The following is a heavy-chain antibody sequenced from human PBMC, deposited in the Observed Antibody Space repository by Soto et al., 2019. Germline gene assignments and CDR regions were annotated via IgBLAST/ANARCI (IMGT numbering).Heavy chain of an antibody. CDR2: IDNSGST. Sequence: QVQLDESGPGLVQPSQTLSLSCTVSGASVSTGVYYWTWIRQHPGRGLEWIGYIDNSGSTYYNPSLTGRVDISVDTSKNPFSLNLQSLTAADTAFYYCAGAVSDFDVRRYRTSYFDQWGQGLLVTVSS. CDR1: GASVSTGVYY. J-gene: IGHJ4*02. D-gene: IGHD3-10*02. V-gene: IGHV4-31*03. CDR3: AGAVSDFDVRRYRTSYFDQ.